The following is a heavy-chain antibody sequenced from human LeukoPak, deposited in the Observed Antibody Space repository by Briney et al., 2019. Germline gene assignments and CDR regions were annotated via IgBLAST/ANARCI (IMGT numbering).Heavy chain of an antibody. V-gene: IGHV3-23*01. Sequence: GGSLRLSCAASGFTFSSFAMSWVPHAPGKGLEWVSAISGSGGSTYYADSVKGRFTISRDNSKNTLYLQMNSLRADDTAVYYCAKGNTVTTDGRWGQGTLVTVSS. D-gene: IGHD4-17*01. CDR2: ISGSGGST. CDR1: GFTFSSFA. J-gene: IGHJ4*02. CDR3: AKGNTVTTDGR.